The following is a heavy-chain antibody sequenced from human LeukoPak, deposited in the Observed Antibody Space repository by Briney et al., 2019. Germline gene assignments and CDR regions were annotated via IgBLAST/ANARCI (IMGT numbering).Heavy chain of an antibody. D-gene: IGHD1-26*01. V-gene: IGHV4-39*07. J-gene: IGHJ4*02. Sequence: SETLSLTCTVSGGSISSSSYYWGWIRQPPGKGLEWIGGINHSGSTNYNPSLKSRVTISVDTSKNQFSLKLSSVTAADTAVYYCATTGATRGYWGQGTLVTVSS. CDR2: INHSGST. CDR1: GGSISSSSYY. CDR3: ATTGATRGY.